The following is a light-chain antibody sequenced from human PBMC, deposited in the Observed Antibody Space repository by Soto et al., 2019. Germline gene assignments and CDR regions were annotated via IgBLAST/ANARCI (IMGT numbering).Light chain of an antibody. Sequence: QSVLTQPPSVSGAPGQRVTISCAGGSSSIGAGYDVHWYQQLPGTAPKLLIYGNSNRPSGVPDRFSGSKSGTSASLAITGLQAEDEADYYCQSYDSSLSGSRVFGTGTKLTVL. CDR2: GNS. J-gene: IGLJ1*01. CDR1: SSSIGAGYD. CDR3: QSYDSSLSGSRV. V-gene: IGLV1-40*01.